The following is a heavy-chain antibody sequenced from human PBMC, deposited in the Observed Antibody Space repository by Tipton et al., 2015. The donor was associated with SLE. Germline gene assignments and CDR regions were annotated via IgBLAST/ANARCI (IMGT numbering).Heavy chain of an antibody. Sequence: TLSLTCIVSGASIGSSSSSWAWIRQSPNKGLEWIGNIYYDGNTYYNPSLKSRVAISVDTSKNHFSLILTSVSAADTAVYYCARHSPNWFDPWGQGMLVTVSS. J-gene: IGHJ5*02. CDR3: ARHSPNWFDP. CDR1: GASIGSSSSS. V-gene: IGHV4-39*01. CDR2: IYYDGNT.